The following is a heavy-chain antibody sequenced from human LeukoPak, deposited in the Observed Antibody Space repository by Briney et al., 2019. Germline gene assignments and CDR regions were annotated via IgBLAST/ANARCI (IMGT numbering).Heavy chain of an antibody. V-gene: IGHV4-59*06. CDR1: GGSISSYY. D-gene: IGHD3-9*01. CDR3: ARTTLYYDILTGYTPSYGMDV. Sequence: SETLSLTCTVSGGSISSYYWSWIRQHPGKGLEWIGYIYYSGSTYYNPSLKSRVTISVDTSKNQFSLKLSSVTAADTAVYYCARTTLYYDILTGYTPSYGMDVWGKGTTVTVSS. CDR2: IYYSGST. J-gene: IGHJ6*04.